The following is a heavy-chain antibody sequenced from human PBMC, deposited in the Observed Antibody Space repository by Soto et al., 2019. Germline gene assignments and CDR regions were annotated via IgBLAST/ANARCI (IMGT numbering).Heavy chain of an antibody. Sequence: QVQLQESGPGLVKPSETLSLTCTVSGGSVNSGNHYWSWIRQPPGKELEFIAYAFYSGRDNYNPSLKSRVTTSIDTSRNQFSLNLRSVTAADTAVYYCARGRGYGYGIDYWGQGTLVTVSS. V-gene: IGHV4-61*01. CDR3: ARGRGYGYGIDY. D-gene: IGHD5-18*01. CDR2: AFYSGRD. CDR1: GGSVNSGNHY. J-gene: IGHJ4*02.